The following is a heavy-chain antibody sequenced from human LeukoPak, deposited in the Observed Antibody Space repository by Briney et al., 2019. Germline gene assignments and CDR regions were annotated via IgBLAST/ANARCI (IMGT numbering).Heavy chain of an antibody. CDR2: ISGSGGST. Sequence: GGSLRRSCAASGFTFSSYAMSWGGQAPGKGVEGVSAISGSGGSTYYADSVKGRFTISRDNSKNTLYLQMNSLRAEDTAVYYCAKAYGYRSDDPTGWGQGTLVTVSS. J-gene: IGHJ4*02. V-gene: IGHV3-23*01. D-gene: IGHD1-14*01. CDR3: AKAYGYRSDDPTG. CDR1: GFTFSSYA.